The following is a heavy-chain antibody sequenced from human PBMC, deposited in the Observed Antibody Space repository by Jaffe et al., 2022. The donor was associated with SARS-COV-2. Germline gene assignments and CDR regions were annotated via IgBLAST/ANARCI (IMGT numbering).Heavy chain of an antibody. CDR2: ISGSGGST. D-gene: IGHD6-13*01. CDR3: AQPVGQQLGEYFQH. Sequence: EVLLLESGGGLVQPGGSLRLSCAASGFTFSSYAMSWVRQAPGKGLEWVSAISGSGGSTYYADSVKGRFTISRDNSKNTLYLQMNSLRAEDTAVYYCAQPVGQQLGEYFQHWGQGTLVTVSS. J-gene: IGHJ1*01. V-gene: IGHV3-23*01. CDR1: GFTFSSYA.